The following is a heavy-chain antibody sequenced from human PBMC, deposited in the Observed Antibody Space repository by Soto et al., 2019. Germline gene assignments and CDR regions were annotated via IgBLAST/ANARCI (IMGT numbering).Heavy chain of an antibody. D-gene: IGHD4-4*01. J-gene: IGHJ6*02. CDR2: IKQDGSEK. CDR1: GFTFSSYW. CDR3: ARDHVGGYSNYVRYYYGMDV. Sequence: EVQLVESGGGLVQPGGSLRLSCAASGFTFSSYWMSWVRQAPGKGLEWVANIKQDGSEKYDVDSVKGRFTITRDNAKNSLYLQMNSLRAEDTAVYYCARDHVGGYSNYVRYYYGMDVWGQGTTVTVSS. V-gene: IGHV3-7*03.